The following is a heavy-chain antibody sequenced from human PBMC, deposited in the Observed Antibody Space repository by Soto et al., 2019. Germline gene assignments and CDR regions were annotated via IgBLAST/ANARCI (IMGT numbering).Heavy chain of an antibody. CDR1: GYPFTSYY. J-gene: IGHJ3*02. D-gene: IGHD3-3*01. CDR3: ARAVGGRFLEWLRATDAFDI. Sequence: VGSVKVSCKGSGYPFTSYYFNWVRQATGQGAEWMGWMNPNSGNTGHAQKIQGRVTMTRNTSISTAYMELSSLRSEDTAVYYCARAVGGRFLEWLRATDAFDIWGQGTMVTVSS. CDR2: MNPNSGNT. V-gene: IGHV1-8*01.